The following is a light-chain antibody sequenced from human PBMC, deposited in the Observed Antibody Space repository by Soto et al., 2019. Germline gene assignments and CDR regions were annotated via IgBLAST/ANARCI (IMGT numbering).Light chain of an antibody. J-gene: IGKJ2*01. V-gene: IGKV3-20*01. CDR1: QSVSSS. CDR2: GAS. CDR3: QQYGSSPGT. Sequence: EIGLTQSPGTLSLSPGERATLSFRSSQSVSSSQAPRLLIYGASSRATGIPDRFSGSGSGTDFTLTISRLEPEDFAVYYCQQYGSSPGTFGQGTKLEIK.